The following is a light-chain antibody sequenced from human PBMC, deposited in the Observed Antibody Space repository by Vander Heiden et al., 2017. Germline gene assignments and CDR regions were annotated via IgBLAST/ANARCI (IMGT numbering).Light chain of an antibody. CDR2: GAS. Sequence: EIVMTQSPATLSVSPGKSATLSCRASQSVSGHLAWYQQKPGQAPRLLIYGASTRATGVPARFTASGSGTEFTLTISSLQSEDLAVYYCQQSNNWPYTFGQGTKLEIK. CDR3: QQSNNWPYT. J-gene: IGKJ2*01. V-gene: IGKV3-15*01. CDR1: QSVSGH.